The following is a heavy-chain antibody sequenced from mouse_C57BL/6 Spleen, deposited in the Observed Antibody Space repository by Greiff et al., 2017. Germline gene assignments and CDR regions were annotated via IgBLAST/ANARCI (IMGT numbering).Heavy chain of an antibody. J-gene: IGHJ2*01. CDR3: AREANWAFDY. CDR2: ISSGSSTI. V-gene: IGHV5-17*01. Sequence: EVMLVESGGGLVKPGGSLKLSCAASGFTFSDYGMHWVRQAPEKGLEWVAYISSGSSTIYYADTVKGRFTISRDNAKNTLFLQMTSLRSEDTAMYYCAREANWAFDYWGQGTTLTVSS. D-gene: IGHD4-1*01. CDR1: GFTFSDYG.